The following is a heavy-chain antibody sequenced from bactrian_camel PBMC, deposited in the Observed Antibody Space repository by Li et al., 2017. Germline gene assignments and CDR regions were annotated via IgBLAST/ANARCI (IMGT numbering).Heavy chain of an antibody. CDR2: IDTTDAST. D-gene: IGHD2*01. Sequence: HVQLVESGGGSVQSGGSLTLSCVASGYTYAPFCWGWFRQAPGKEREGVATIDTTDASTDYVDSVKGRFTVSQDNAKNTAYLQMNNLQVEDSAVYYCAAGCSSRDCYAGSTCPDRYCAVNYWGKGTQVTVS. CDR1: GYTYAPFC. J-gene: IGHJ7*01. V-gene: IGHV3S63*01.